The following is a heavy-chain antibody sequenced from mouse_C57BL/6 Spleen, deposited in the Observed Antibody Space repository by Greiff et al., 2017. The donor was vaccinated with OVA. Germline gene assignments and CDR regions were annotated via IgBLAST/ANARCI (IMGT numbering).Heavy chain of an antibody. CDR3: ARKSITTVVAYYFDY. Sequence: QVQLQQPGAELVKPGASVKLSCKASGYTFTRYLLPFLHPLPFPVLSWIGEIDPSDSYTNYNQKFKGKATLTVDTSSSTAYMQLSSLTSEDSAVYYCARKSITTVVAYYFDYWGQGTTLTVSS. V-gene: IGHV1-50*01. J-gene: IGHJ2*01. CDR2: IDPSDSYT. D-gene: IGHD1-1*01. CDR1: GYTFTRYL.